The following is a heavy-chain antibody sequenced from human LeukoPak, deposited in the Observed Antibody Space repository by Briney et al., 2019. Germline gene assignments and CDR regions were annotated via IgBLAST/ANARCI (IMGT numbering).Heavy chain of an antibody. CDR3: ATYQQLATNLFDY. V-gene: IGHV1-18*01. Sequence: ASVKVSCKASGYTFTSYGISWVRQAPGQGLEWMGWISAYNGNTNYAQKFQGRVTMTRNTSISTAYMELSSLRSEDTAVYYCATYQQLATNLFDYWGQGTLVTVSS. CDR2: ISAYNGNT. CDR1: GYTFTSYG. D-gene: IGHD6-13*01. J-gene: IGHJ4*02.